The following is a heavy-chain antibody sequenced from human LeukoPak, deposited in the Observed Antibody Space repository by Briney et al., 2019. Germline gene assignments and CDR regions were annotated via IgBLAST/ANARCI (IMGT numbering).Heavy chain of an antibody. D-gene: IGHD1-1*01. J-gene: IGHJ4*02. V-gene: IGHV4-38-2*02. Sequence: SETLSLTCTVSGYSISSGYYWGWIRQPPGKGLEWIGSIYHSGSTYYNPSLKSRVTISVDTSKNQFSLKLSSVTAADTAVYYCARDWNRYAYWGQGTLVTVSS. CDR2: IYHSGST. CDR3: ARDWNRYAY. CDR1: GYSISSGYY.